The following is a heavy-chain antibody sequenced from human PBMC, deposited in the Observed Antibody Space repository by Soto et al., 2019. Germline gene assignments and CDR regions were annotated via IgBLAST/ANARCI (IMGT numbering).Heavy chain of an antibody. CDR2: ISYDGSNQ. D-gene: IGHD3-10*01. CDR3: ARDPRSGSGSPWPYYFDY. J-gene: IGHJ4*02. V-gene: IGHV3-30-3*01. Sequence: GGSLRLSCAASGFTFSTYAMHWVRQAPGKGLEWVAVISYDGSNQYYADSVKGRFTISRDNFKNTLYLQMNSLRAEDTAVYSCARDPRSGSGSPWPYYFDYWGQGTLVPVSS. CDR1: GFTFSTYA.